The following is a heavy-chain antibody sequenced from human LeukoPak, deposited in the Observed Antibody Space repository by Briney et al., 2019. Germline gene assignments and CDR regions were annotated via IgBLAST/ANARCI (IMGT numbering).Heavy chain of an antibody. V-gene: IGHV4-34*01. J-gene: IGHJ4*02. D-gene: IGHD6-19*01. CDR2: INHSGST. Sequence: SETLSLTCTVSGGSISSYYWSWIRQPPGKGLEWIGEINHSGSTNYNPSLKSRVTISVDTSKNQFSLKLSSVTAADTAVYYCARYSSGWYGFDYWGQGTLVTVSS. CDR1: GGSISSYY. CDR3: ARYSSGWYGFDY.